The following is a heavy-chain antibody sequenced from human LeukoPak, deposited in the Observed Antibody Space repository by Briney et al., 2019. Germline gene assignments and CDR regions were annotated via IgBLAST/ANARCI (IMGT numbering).Heavy chain of an antibody. CDR2: INAGNGNT. CDR1: GYTVTRYA. CDR3: ARDVAYYGMDV. V-gene: IGHV1-3*01. J-gene: IGHJ6*04. Sequence: ASVKVSCKASGYTVTRYAMHWVRQAPGQRLEWMGWINAGNGNTKYSQKFQGRVTITRDTSASTAYMELSSLRSEDTAVYYCARDVAYYGMDVWGKATTVTVSS.